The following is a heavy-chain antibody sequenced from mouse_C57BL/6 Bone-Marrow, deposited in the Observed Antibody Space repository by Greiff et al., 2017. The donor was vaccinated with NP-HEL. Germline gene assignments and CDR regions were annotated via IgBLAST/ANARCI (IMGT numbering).Heavy chain of an antibody. D-gene: IGHD2-4*01. CDR2: IDPNSGGT. Sequence: QVHVKQPGAELVKPGASVKLSCKASGYTFTSYWMHWVKQRPGRGLEWIGRIDPNSGGTKYNEKFKSKATLTVDKPSSTAYMQLSSLTSEDSAVYYCAKRSSYYDYGGYYAMDYWGQGTSVTVSS. V-gene: IGHV1-72*01. CDR1: GYTFTSYW. CDR3: AKRSSYYDYGGYYAMDY. J-gene: IGHJ4*01.